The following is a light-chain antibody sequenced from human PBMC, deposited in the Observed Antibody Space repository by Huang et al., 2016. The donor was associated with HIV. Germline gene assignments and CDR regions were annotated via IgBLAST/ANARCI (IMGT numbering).Light chain of an antibody. Sequence: DIIMTQSPDSLAVSLGDRATPNCRSSQSVYSSSTSKDYMAWFKQKPGQPPRLLLFWASTREAGVPDRFSGSGAGTHFTLTIANLEAEDAAIYYCQKYYSSPQTFGQGTRVEVK. CDR1: QSVYSSSTSKDY. J-gene: IGKJ1*01. CDR3: QKYYSSPQT. CDR2: WAS. V-gene: IGKV4-1*01.